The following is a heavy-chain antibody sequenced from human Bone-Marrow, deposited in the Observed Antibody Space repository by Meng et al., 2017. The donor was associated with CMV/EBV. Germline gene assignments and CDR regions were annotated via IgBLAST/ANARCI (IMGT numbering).Heavy chain of an antibody. J-gene: IGHJ6*02. CDR3: ARTRIEVEPDGTKIKYYNYGMDV. D-gene: IGHD2-15*01. CDR1: GYTFTTYD. CDR2: MNPNSGNT. V-gene: IGHV1-8*01. Sequence: ASVKVSCKASGYTFTTYDINWVRQATGQGPEWMGWMNPNSGNTGYAQKFQGRVTMTRVTSISTAYMELSSLTSDDTAVYYCARTRIEVEPDGTKIKYYNYGMDVWGQGTTVTASS.